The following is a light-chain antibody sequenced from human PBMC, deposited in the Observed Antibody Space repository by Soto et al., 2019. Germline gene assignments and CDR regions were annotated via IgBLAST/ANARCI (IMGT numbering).Light chain of an antibody. Sequence: QSLLTQAPSASGTPGQRCTISCSGSSSNIGRNTVHWYQQLPGTAPKLLMYSNNQRPSGVPDRFFGSKSGTSASLAISGLQSEDGADYYCAAWDDSLNGGAFGTGTKVTVL. V-gene: IGLV1-44*01. CDR2: SNN. CDR3: AAWDDSLNGGA. J-gene: IGLJ1*01. CDR1: SSNIGRNT.